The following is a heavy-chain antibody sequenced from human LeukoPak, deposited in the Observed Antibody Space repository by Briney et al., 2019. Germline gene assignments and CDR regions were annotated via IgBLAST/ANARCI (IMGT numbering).Heavy chain of an antibody. D-gene: IGHD6-19*01. CDR1: GYTFTGYY. CDR2: MDPNSGGT. Sequence: ASVKVSCKASGYTFTGYYMHWVRQAPGQGLEWMGWMDPNSGGTNYAQKFQGRVTMTRDTSISTAYMELSRLRSDDAAVYYCASSSGWGDYYYYYMDVWGKGTTVTVSS. CDR3: ASSSGWGDYYYYYMDV. V-gene: IGHV1-2*02. J-gene: IGHJ6*03.